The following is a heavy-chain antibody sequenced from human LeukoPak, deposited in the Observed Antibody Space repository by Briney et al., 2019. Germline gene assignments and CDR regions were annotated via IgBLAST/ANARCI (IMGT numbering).Heavy chain of an antibody. Sequence: GGSLRLSCAASGFTFSNYWMTWVRQTPGKGLEWVANIKEEGSEKNYVDSVKGRFTISRDNAKNSLYLQMNSLRAEDTAVYYCARELYVTGYCSGGSCPFYGMDVWGQGTTVTVSS. CDR2: IKEEGSEK. CDR1: GFTFSNYW. J-gene: IGHJ6*02. V-gene: IGHV3-7*01. D-gene: IGHD2-15*01. CDR3: ARELYVTGYCSGGSCPFYGMDV.